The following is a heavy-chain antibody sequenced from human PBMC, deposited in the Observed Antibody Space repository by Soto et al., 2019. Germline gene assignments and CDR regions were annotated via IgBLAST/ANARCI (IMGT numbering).Heavy chain of an antibody. D-gene: IGHD6-19*01. CDR2: IYYSGST. CDR3: ARQVGGWAPWYFDY. J-gene: IGHJ4*02. CDR1: GGSISSHY. V-gene: IGHV4-59*08. Sequence: SETLSLTCTVSGGSISSHYWSWIRQPPGKGLEWIGYIYYSGSTNYNPSLKSRVTISVDTSKNQFSLKLSSVTAADTAVYYCARQVGGWAPWYFDYWGQGTLVTVSS.